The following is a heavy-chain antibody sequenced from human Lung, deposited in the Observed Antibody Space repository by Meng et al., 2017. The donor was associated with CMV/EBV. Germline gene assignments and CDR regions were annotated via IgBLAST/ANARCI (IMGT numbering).Heavy chain of an antibody. V-gene: IGHV3-74*03. Sequence: GESXKISXAASGFTFRSYWMDWVRQAPGKGLVWVSRISPDGSSAAYADSVRGRFTISRDNAKNTLYLQMNSLRVEDTAVCYCAAWAHILAVAPTGDDYWGQGTXVTVSS. CDR3: AAWAHILAVAPTGDDY. J-gene: IGHJ4*02. CDR1: GFTFRSYW. CDR2: ISPDGSSA. D-gene: IGHD2-2*01.